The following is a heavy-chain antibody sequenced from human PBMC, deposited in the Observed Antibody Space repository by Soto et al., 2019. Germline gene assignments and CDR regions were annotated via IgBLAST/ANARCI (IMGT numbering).Heavy chain of an antibody. J-gene: IGHJ5*02. CDR1: GYSFTSYW. Sequence: GESLKISCKGSGYSFTSYWISWVRQMPGKGLEWMGRIDPSDSYTNYSPSFQGHVTISADKSISTAYLQWSSLKASDTAMYYCARWYSSSWYPRWFDPWGQGTLVTVSS. D-gene: IGHD6-13*01. V-gene: IGHV5-10-1*01. CDR2: IDPSDSYT. CDR3: ARWYSSSWYPRWFDP.